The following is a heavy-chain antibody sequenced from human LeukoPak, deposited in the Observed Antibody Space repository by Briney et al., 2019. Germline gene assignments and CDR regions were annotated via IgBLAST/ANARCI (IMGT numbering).Heavy chain of an antibody. D-gene: IGHD5-24*01. V-gene: IGHV4-39*01. CDR3: ARGRWSATTATYYLDF. CDR1: GGSISSSSYY. J-gene: IGHJ4*02. CDR2: IYYSGST. Sequence: SETLSLTCTVSGGSISSSSYYWGWIRQPPGKGLEWIVSIYYSGSTYYNPSLKSRVTISVDTSKNQFSLKLSSVTAADTAVYYCARGRWSATTATYYLDFWGQGTLVTVSS.